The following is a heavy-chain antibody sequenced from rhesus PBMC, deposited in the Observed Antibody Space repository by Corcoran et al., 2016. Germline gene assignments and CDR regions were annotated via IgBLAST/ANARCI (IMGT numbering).Heavy chain of an antibody. CDR2: IRRGGST. J-gene: IGHJ4*01. Sequence: QVQLQQWGEGLVKPSETLSLTCAVYGGSVSGYWWGWIRQPPGKGREWIGRIRRGGSTNSNPSLKSRVTISIDTSKNQFSLKLSSVTAADTAVYYCARPSYGSSYWDYWGQVVLVTVSS. CDR1: GGSVSGYW. CDR3: ARPSYGSSYWDY. V-gene: IGHV4-160*01. D-gene: IGHD4-29*01.